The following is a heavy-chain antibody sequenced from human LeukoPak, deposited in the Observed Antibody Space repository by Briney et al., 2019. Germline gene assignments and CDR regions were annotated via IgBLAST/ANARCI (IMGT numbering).Heavy chain of an antibody. CDR3: AREIAAAGYYYYYMDV. V-gene: IGHV4-4*07. CDR2: IYTSGST. J-gene: IGHJ6*03. D-gene: IGHD6-13*01. Sequence: SETLSLTCTVSGGSISSYYWSWIRQPAGKGLEWIGRIYTSGSTNYNPSLKSRVTMSVDTSKNQFSLKLSSVTAADTAVYYCAREIAAAGYYYYYMDVWGKGTTVTISS. CDR1: GGSISSYY.